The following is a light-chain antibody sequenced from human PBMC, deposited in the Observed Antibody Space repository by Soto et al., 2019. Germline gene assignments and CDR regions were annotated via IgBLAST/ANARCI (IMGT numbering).Light chain of an antibody. CDR1: TSNIGSNS. J-gene: IGLJ3*02. CDR3: ASWDDTLNAWV. V-gene: IGLV1-44*01. Sequence: QPVLTQPPSASGTPGQRVTISCSGSTSNIGSNSANWYQQFPGTAPKLLIYNYAQRPSGAPDRFSGSRSGTSASLAISELQSDDEAVYYCASWDDTLNAWVFGGGTKLTVL. CDR2: NYA.